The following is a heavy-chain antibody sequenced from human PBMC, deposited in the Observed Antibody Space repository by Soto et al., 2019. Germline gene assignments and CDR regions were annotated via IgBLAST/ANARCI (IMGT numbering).Heavy chain of an antibody. D-gene: IGHD3-16*01. CDR2: INGGDDSE. CDR3: MEDLHLGILSATPDH. CDR1: GFTFRSSP. Sequence: GGSLRLSCAVSGFTFRSSPMSWVRRAPGKRLEWVSGINGGDDSEHYVDSVRGRFTIIRDNSKNLLLLQMNSLRVEDTAIYYFMEDLHLGILSATPDHWGQGTQVTVSS. J-gene: IGHJ4*02. V-gene: IGHV3-23*01.